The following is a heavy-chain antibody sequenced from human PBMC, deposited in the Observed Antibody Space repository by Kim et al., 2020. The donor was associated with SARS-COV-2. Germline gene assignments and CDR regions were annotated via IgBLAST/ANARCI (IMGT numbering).Heavy chain of an antibody. D-gene: IGHD3-22*01. J-gene: IGHJ4*02. Sequence: SETLSLTCIVSGGSITSSSYYWGWIRQPPGKGLEWIGSIYYSGSTYYNPSLKSRVTISVDTSKNQFSLKLSSVTAADTAVYYCARGPYYYDSSFDYWGQGTLVTVSS. V-gene: IGHV4-39*07. CDR3: ARGPYYYDSSFDY. CDR1: GGSITSSSYY. CDR2: IYYSGST.